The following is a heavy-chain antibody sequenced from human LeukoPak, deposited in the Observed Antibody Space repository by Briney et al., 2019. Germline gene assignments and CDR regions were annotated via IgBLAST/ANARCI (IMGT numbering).Heavy chain of an antibody. CDR1: GFTFSKYG. V-gene: IGHV3-30*02. D-gene: IGHD5-18*01. J-gene: IGHJ4*02. CDR3: ARDLAGYSYGPDVY. Sequence: GGSLRLSCEASGFTFSKYGMHWVRQAPGKGLEWVAFIRHDGSDKYYIDSVKDRFIISRDNSKNTLYLQMNSLRTDDTAVYYCARDLAGYSYGPDVYWGQGTLVTVSS. CDR2: IRHDGSDK.